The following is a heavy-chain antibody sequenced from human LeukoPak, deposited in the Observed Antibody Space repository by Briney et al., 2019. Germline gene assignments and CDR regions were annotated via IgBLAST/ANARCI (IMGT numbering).Heavy chain of an antibody. CDR2: IRYDGSNK. J-gene: IGHJ4*02. CDR3: AKIYDILPWCPEW. D-gene: IGHD3-9*01. CDR1: GFAFSSYG. Sequence: GGSLRLSCAASGFAFSSYGMHWVRQAPGKGLEWVAFIRYDGSNKYYADSVKGRFTISRDNSKNTLYLQMNSLRAEDTAVYYCAKIYDILPWCPEWWGQGTLVTVSS. V-gene: IGHV3-30*02.